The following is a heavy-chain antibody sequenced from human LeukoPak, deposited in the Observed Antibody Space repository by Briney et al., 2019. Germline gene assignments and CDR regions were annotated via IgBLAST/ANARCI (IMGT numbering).Heavy chain of an antibody. CDR2: LKSRGSGGTA. CDR3: TTAFSSGPFGY. CDR1: GFNFNDAW. J-gene: IGHJ4*02. Sequence: GGSLRLSCAVSGFNFNDAWMSWVRQAPGKGLEWVGRLKSRGSGGTADYSAPVRDRFTISRDDSKNTLYLQLNSLKTEDTAVYYCTTAFSSGPFGYWGQGTLVTVSS. V-gene: IGHV3-15*01. D-gene: IGHD6-19*01.